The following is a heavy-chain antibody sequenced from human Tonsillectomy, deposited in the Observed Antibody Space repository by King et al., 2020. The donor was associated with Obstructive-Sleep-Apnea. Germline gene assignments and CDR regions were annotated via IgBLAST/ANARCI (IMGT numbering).Heavy chain of an antibody. V-gene: IGHV4-34*01. Sequence: VQLQQWGAGLLKPSETLSLSCAVFGGSFTVHYWSWVRQPPGRGLEWVGEINHSGSTNNNPSLKSRVTIAVETSKNTFSLKLTSVTAADTAVYYCARGSGAAAVNWFDPWGQGTLVTVSS. CDR1: GGSFTVHY. J-gene: IGHJ5*02. CDR2: INHSGST. CDR3: ARGSGAAAVNWFDP. D-gene: IGHD6-13*01.